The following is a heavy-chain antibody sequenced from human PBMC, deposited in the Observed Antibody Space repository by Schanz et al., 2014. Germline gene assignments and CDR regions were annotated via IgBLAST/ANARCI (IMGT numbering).Heavy chain of an antibody. Sequence: VQLVESGGGVVQPGRSLRLSCAASGFTFSIYVMSWVRQAPGKGLEWVSSITDNGDNTFYADSVKGRFTISRDNSKNTLYLQMYSLRAEDTATYYCAKYRYSVFDFDYWGQGTLVTVSS. CDR2: ITDNGDNT. CDR3: AKYRYSVFDFDY. V-gene: IGHV3-23*04. J-gene: IGHJ4*02. CDR1: GFTFSIYV. D-gene: IGHD3-16*02.